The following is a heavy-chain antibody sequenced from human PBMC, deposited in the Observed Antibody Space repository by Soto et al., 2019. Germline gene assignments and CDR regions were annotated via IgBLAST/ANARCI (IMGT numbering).Heavy chain of an antibody. CDR3: ARHATGGTYPLDY. CDR2: IYYTGNT. CDR1: GGSISNYF. J-gene: IGHJ4*02. V-gene: IGHV4-59*08. D-gene: IGHD1-26*01. Sequence: QVQLQESGPGLVKPSETLSLTCTVSGGSISNYFWSWIRQPPGKGLEFIGHIYYTGNTDYNPPLKSRVPXSXDXXKNQFSLKLSSVTAADTAVYYCARHATGGTYPLDYWGQGTLVTVSS.